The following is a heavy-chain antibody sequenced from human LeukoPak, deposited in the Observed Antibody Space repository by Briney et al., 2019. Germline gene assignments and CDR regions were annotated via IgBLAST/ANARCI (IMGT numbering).Heavy chain of an antibody. V-gene: IGHV3-23*01. D-gene: IGHD4-17*01. Sequence: GGSVSLPCAASGFTFSSYVMNWVPQAPGKGRGGVASITSRGGSTYYADSVKGRFTISRDNSKNTLHLQMNGRKAEDTAVYYCARMGQSEDYGKPDWGQGTLVTVSS. J-gene: IGHJ4*02. CDR1: GFTFSSYV. CDR2: ITSRGGST. CDR3: ARMGQSEDYGKPD.